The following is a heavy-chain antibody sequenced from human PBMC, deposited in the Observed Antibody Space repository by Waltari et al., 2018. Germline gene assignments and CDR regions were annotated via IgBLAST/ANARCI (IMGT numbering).Heavy chain of an antibody. CDR3: TRDLYGSGGDWFDP. J-gene: IGHJ5*02. Sequence: EERLVESGGGLVKPGGSLRLSCVASGFRFSGLDMNWVRQAPGTGLEWLSSIGGTHSNIFYAESVRGRFTVSRDNSKNSLYLEMSNVRAEDTGLYYCTRDLYGSGGDWFDPWGQGTLVTVSS. CDR1: GFRFSGLD. CDR2: IGGTHSNI. D-gene: IGHD3-10*01. V-gene: IGHV3-21*03.